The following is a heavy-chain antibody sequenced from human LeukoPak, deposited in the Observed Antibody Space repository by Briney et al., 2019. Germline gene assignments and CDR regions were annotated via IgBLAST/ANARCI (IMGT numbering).Heavy chain of an antibody. CDR2: IYTSGST. D-gene: IGHD6-13*01. Sequence: SQTLSLTCTVSGGSISSGSYYWSWIRQPAGKGLEWIGRIYTSGSTNYNPSLKSRVTISVDTSKNQFSLKLSSVTAADTAVYYCAGGVYSSSWYGNWFDPWGQGTLVTVSS. CDR1: GGSISSGSYY. J-gene: IGHJ5*02. CDR3: AGGVYSSSWYGNWFDP. V-gene: IGHV4-61*02.